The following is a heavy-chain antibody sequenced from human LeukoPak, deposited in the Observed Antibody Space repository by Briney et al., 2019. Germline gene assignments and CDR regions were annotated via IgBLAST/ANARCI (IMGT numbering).Heavy chain of an antibody. D-gene: IGHD1-20*01. CDR3: ARDYNWSLDY. CDR2: IYYSGST. J-gene: IGHJ4*02. CDR1: GGSISSYY. Sequence: PSETLSLTCTVSGGSISSYYWSWIRQPPGKGLEWIGCIYYSGSTNYSPSLKSRVTMSVDTSKNQFSLKLSSVTAADTAVCYCARDYNWSLDYWGQGTLVTVSS. V-gene: IGHV4-59*01.